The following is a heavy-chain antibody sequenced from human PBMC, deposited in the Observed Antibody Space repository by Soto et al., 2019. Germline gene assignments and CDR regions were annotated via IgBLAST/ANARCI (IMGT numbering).Heavy chain of an antibody. D-gene: IGHD6-19*01. V-gene: IGHV1-2*02. CDR2: INPNSGGT. CDR1: GYTFTGYY. CDR3: ARDEGRSSVWFDP. J-gene: IGHJ5*02. Sequence: ASVKVSCKASGYTFTGYYMHWVRQAPGQGLEWMGWINPNSGGTNYAQKFQGRVTMTRDTSISTAYMELSRLRSEDTAVYYCARDEGRSSVWFDPWGQGTLVTVSS.